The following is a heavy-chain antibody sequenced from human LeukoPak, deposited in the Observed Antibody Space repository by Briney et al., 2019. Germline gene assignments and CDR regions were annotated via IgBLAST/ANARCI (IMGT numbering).Heavy chain of an antibody. CDR2: IYHSGST. CDR3: ASDSPIQ. CDR1: GGSISSSSYY. Sequence: PSETLSLTCTVSGGSISSSSYYWGWIRQPPGKGLEWIGEIYHSGSTNYNPSLKSRVTISVDKSKNQFSLKLSSVTAADTAVYYCASDSPIQWGQGTLVTVSS. D-gene: IGHD3-3*01. V-gene: IGHV4-39*07. J-gene: IGHJ4*02.